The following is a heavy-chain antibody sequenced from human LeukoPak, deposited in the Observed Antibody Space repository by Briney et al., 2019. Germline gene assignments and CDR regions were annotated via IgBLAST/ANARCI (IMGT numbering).Heavy chain of an antibody. J-gene: IGHJ5*02. D-gene: IGHD1-26*01. CDR1: GLNFSNAW. V-gene: IGHV3-15*01. CDR3: TTGFIEWEQIDP. CDR2: IKSRTDGGTT. Sequence: GSLRPSRATSGLNFSNAWMSLVRQAPGKGLEWVGRIKSRTDGGTTDYAAPVKGRFTISGDDSKNTLYLQMNSLKTEDTAVYYCTTGFIEWEQIDPWGQGTLVTVSS.